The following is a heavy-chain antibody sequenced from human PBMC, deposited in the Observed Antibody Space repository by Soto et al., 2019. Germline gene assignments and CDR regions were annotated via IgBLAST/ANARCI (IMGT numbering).Heavy chain of an antibody. CDR3: ARDREQGGGRWSRTPNWFDP. CDR2: ISAYNGNT. CDR1: GYTFTSYG. J-gene: IGHJ5*02. V-gene: IGHV1-18*01. Sequence: VKFSCKASGYTFTSYGISWVRQAPVQGLEWMGWISAYNGNTNYAQKLQGRVTMTTDTSTSTAYMELRSLRSDDTAVYYCARDREQGGGRWSRTPNWFDPWGQGTLVTVSS. D-gene: IGHD1-26*01.